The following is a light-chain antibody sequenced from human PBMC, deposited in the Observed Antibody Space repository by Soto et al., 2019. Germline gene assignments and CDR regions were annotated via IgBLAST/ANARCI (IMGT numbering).Light chain of an antibody. Sequence: QTVLTQPPSASGSPGQSVTISCTGTSSDVGGYKYVSWYQQHPGKAPKLILYEVSKRPSGVPDRFSGSKSGNTASLTVSGLQAEDEADYYWNSYARSISVFGTGTKVNVL. CDR3: NSYARSISV. V-gene: IGLV2-8*01. CDR1: SSDVGGYKY. J-gene: IGLJ1*01. CDR2: EVS.